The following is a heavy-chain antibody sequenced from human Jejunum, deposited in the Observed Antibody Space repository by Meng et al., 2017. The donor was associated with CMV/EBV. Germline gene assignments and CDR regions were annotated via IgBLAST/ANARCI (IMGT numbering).Heavy chain of an antibody. D-gene: IGHD3-3*01. CDR1: FRFSRNW. CDR2: INEDGGEI. CDR3: ARITTFGTGLHGMDV. V-gene: IGHV3-7*01. Sequence: FRFSRNWMTWVRQAPGKGLEWVAKINEDGGEIYYVDSLKGRFTISRDNAKNSLYLQMNSLRAEDSAVYYCARITTFGTGLHGMDVWGQGTTVTVSS. J-gene: IGHJ6*02.